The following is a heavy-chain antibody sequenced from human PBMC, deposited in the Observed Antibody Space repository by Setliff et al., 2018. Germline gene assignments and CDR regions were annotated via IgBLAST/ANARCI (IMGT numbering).Heavy chain of an antibody. CDR2: IIPILGIA. CDR1: GGTFSSYA. D-gene: IGHD5-18*01. Sequence: SVKVSCKASGGTFSSYAISWVRQAPGQGLEWMGGIIPILGIANYTQKFQGRVTITADESTSTAYMELSSLRSEDTAVYYCARARGLRDTAMVGFDYWGQGTLVTVSS. CDR3: ARARGLRDTAMVGFDY. V-gene: IGHV1-69*10. J-gene: IGHJ4*02.